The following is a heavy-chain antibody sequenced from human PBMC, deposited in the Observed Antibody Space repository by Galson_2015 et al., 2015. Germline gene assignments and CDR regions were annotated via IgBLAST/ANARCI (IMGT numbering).Heavy chain of an antibody. J-gene: IGHJ5*02. CDR3: ASEGDYGSKNTLNWFDP. CDR2: ISSSGSTI. CDR1: GFTFSDYY. Sequence: SLRLSCAASGFTFSDYYMSWIRQAPGKGLEWVSYISSSGSTIYYADSVKGRFTISRDNAKNSLYLQMNSLRAEDTAVYYCASEGDYGSKNTLNWFDPWGQGTLVTVSS. D-gene: IGHD4-23*01. V-gene: IGHV3-11*01.